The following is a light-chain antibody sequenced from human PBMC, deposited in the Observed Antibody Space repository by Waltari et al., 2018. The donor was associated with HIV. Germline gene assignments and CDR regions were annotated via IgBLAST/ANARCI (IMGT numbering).Light chain of an antibody. J-gene: IGLJ3*02. Sequence: QTVVTQEPSFSVSPGATVTLTCGLRPGSVSTTYYPSWYRHTPGQAPRALIYNTGPRSSGVPGRFSGSIVGDKAVLTITGAQADDECDYYCALYMGSGVWVFGGGTTLTVL. V-gene: IGLV8-61*01. CDR3: ALYMGSGVWV. CDR2: NTG. CDR1: PGSVSTTYY.